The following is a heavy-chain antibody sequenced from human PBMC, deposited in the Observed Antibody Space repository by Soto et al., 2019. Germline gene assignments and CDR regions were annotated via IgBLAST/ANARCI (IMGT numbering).Heavy chain of an antibody. Sequence: ASVKVSCKAPGYTFTGNYMHWVRQAPGQGLEWMGWINPNSGGTNYAQKFQGRVTMTRDTSISTAYMELSRLRSDDTAVYYCARDEGGSGSSYYYYGMDVWGQGTTVTVSS. J-gene: IGHJ6*02. CDR1: GYTFTGNY. CDR3: ARDEGGSGSSYYYYGMDV. V-gene: IGHV1-2*02. CDR2: INPNSGGT. D-gene: IGHD3-10*01.